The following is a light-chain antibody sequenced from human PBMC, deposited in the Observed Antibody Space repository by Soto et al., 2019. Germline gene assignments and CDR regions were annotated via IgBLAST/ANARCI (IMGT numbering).Light chain of an antibody. CDR2: GAS. J-gene: IGKJ3*01. CDR1: QSITGNY. V-gene: IGKV3-20*01. Sequence: DIVLTQSPGTLSLSPGDRATLSCRASQSITGNYLAWHQQKPGQAPKLLIYGASTRAPGIPDRFNGSGSGTDFTLTISSLQSEDSAVYYCHQYNSWPRGTFGPGTKVEIK. CDR3: HQYNSWPRGT.